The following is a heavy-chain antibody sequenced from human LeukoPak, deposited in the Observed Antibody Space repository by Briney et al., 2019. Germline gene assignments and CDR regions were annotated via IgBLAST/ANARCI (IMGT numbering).Heavy chain of an antibody. J-gene: IGHJ6*03. CDR1: GFTFSSYA. D-gene: IGHD3-9*01. V-gene: IGHV3-23*01. CDR2: ISGSGGST. Sequence: GGSLRLSCAASGFTFSSYAMSWVRQAPGMGLEWVSAISGSGGSTYYADSVKGRFTISRDNSKNTLYLQMNSLRAEDTAVYYCAKDILLEDILTGSSRWYYYYCMDVWGKGTTVTVSS. CDR3: AKDILLEDILTGSSRWYYYYCMDV.